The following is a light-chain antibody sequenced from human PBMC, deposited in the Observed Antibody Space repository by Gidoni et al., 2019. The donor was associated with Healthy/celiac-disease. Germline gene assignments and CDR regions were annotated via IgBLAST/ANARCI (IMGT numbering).Light chain of an antibody. CDR2: AAS. J-gene: IGKJ1*01. Sequence: STGDRVTITCRASQGISSYLAWYQQKPGKAPKLLIYAASTLQSGVPSRFSGSGSGTDFTLTISCLQSEDFATYYCQQYYSYPCTFGQGTKVEIK. V-gene: IGKV1-8*01. CDR1: QGISSY. CDR3: QQYYSYPCT.